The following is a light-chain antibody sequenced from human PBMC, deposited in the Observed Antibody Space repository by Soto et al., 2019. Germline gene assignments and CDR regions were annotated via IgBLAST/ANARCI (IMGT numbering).Light chain of an antibody. J-gene: IGLJ2*01. V-gene: IGLV2-14*01. Sequence: QSALTQPASVSGSPGQSITICCTGTSSDVGGYKYVSWFQQHPGKAPKLLIYEVSNRPSGVSNRFSASKSGNTASLTISGLQAEDEADYYCSSYTIRATVVFGGGTKLTVL. CDR3: SSYTIRATVV. CDR2: EVS. CDR1: SSDVGGYKY.